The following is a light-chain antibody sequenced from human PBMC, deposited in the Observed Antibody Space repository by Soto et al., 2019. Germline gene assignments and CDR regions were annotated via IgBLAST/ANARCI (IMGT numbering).Light chain of an antibody. V-gene: IGLV2-14*01. CDR2: EVS. CDR3: SSYTGSSTLV. J-gene: IGLJ3*02. CDR1: SSDVGGYNY. Sequence: QSVLTQPASVSGSPGQSITISCTGTSSDVGGYNYVSWYQQHPGKAPKLMIYEVSNRPSGVPNRFSGSKSGNTASLTISGLQADDEADYYCSSYTGSSTLVFGGGTKVTVL.